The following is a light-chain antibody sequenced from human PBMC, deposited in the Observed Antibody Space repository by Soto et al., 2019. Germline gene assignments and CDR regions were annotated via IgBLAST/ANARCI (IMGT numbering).Light chain of an antibody. CDR2: EVS. CDR3: SSYVPAITL. J-gene: IGLJ2*01. CDR1: NSALGGYNY. V-gene: IGLV2-14*01. Sequence: QSALTQPASVSGSPGQSITISCTGTNSALGGYNYVSWYQQHPGKAPKLIIYEVSNRPSGVSDRFSGSKSGHTASLTISGLQAEDEAIYYCSSYVPAITLFGGGTKLTVL.